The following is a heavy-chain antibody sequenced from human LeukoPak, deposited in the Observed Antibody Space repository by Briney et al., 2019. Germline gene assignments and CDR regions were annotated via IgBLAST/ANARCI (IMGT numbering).Heavy chain of an antibody. D-gene: IGHD5-12*01. CDR3: AGGSHGGYGQFDY. CDR2: IYFTGRT. J-gene: IGHJ4*02. CDR1: GGSIVSSTYY. Sequence: SETLSLTCSVSGGSIVSSTYYWCWIRQPPGEGLEWIGSIYFTGRTYSNPSLQSRVTISVNTSKNQFSLRLSYVTATDTAVYYCAGGSHGGYGQFDYWGQGALVTVSS. V-gene: IGHV4-39*01.